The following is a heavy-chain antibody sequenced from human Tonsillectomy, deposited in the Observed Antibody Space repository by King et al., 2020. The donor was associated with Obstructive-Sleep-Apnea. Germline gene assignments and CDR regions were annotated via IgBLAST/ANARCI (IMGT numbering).Heavy chain of an antibody. CDR1: GGSFSGYY. CDR2: INHSGST. V-gene: IGHV4-34*01. Sequence: VQLQQWGAGLLKPSETLSLTCAVYGGSFSGYYWSWIRQPPGKGLEWIGEINHSGSTIYNPSLKSRVTISVDTSKNQFSLKLSSVTAADTAVYYCARGGAYNWNSRRIFDYWGQGTLVTVSS. D-gene: IGHD1-7*01. J-gene: IGHJ4*02. CDR3: ARGGAYNWNSRRIFDY.